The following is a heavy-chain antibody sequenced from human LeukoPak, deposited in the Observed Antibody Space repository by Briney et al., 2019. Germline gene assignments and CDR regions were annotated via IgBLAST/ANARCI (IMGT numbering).Heavy chain of an antibody. Sequence: SETLSLTCTVSGGSISSRTHYWGWIRQPPGKGLEWIGTIYFSGITYRNPSLKSRVTISVDTSKNQFSLKLSSVTAADTAMYFCARHSGPYYDDRSYYYPETWGQGTLVTVSS. V-gene: IGHV4-39*01. CDR1: GGSISSRTHY. D-gene: IGHD3-22*01. J-gene: IGHJ5*02. CDR3: ARHSGPYYDDRSYYYPET. CDR2: IYFSGIT.